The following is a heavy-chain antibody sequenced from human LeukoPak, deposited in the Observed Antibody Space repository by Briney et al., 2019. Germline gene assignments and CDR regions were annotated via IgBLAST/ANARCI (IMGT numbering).Heavy chain of an antibody. CDR3: AREILAPGKTHDY. V-gene: IGHV3-74*01. J-gene: IGHJ4*02. CDR1: GFTFSNYW. CDR2: INDDGSAT. Sequence: GGSLRLSCAASGFTFSNYWMHWVRQVPGKGLVWVSRINDDGSATFYADSVKGRFTISRDNTKNTLFLQINSLRAEDTAVYYCAREILAPGKTHDYWGQGTLVTVSS.